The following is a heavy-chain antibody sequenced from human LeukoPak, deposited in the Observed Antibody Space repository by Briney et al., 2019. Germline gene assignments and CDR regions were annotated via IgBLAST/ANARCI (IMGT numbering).Heavy chain of an antibody. D-gene: IGHD3-10*01. V-gene: IGHV4-39*01. J-gene: IGHJ4*02. CDR3: ARQAGGSGSRFGD. Sequence: SETLSLTCTVSGGTISSSSYYWGWIRQPPGKGLEWIGSMYYSGSTYYNPSHKSRITISVETSNNQSSQELSAAAAADAAVYYCARQAGGSGSRFGDWGRGTLVTV. CDR1: GGTISSSSYY. CDR2: MYYSGST.